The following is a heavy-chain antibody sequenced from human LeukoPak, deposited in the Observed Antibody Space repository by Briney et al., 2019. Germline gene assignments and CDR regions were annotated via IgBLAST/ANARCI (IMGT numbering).Heavy chain of an antibody. V-gene: IGHV6-1*01. CDR3: AREAYDYVWGSPNWFDP. D-gene: IGHD3-16*01. CDR2: TYYRAKWYN. J-gene: IGHJ5*01. Sequence: SQTLSLTCAISGDSVSSNSAAWNWIRQSPSRGLEWLGRTYYRAKWYNDYAVSVKSRITINPDTSKNQFSLHLNSVTPGDTAVYYCAREAYDYVWGSPNWFDPWGQGTLVTVSS. CDR1: GDSVSSNSAA.